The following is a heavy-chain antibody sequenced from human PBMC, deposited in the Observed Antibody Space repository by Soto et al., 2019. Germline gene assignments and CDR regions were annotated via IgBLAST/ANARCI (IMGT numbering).Heavy chain of an antibody. CDR3: PRAIEGGNGMAV. J-gene: IGHJ6*02. D-gene: IGHD1-26*01. CDR1: GYTFTSYY. CDR2: INPSGGST. Sequence: QVQLVQSGAEVKKPGASVKVSCKASGYTFTSYYMHWVRQAPGQGLEWMGIINPSGGSTSYAQKFQGRVTMTRDTSTSTVYMELSSLRSEDTAVYYCPRAIEGGNGMAVWGQGTTVTVSS. V-gene: IGHV1-46*01.